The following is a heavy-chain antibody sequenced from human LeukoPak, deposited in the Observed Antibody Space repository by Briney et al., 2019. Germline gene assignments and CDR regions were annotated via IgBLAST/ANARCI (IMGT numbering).Heavy chain of an antibody. CDR1: GGSFSGYY. V-gene: IGHV4-34*01. D-gene: IGHD3-10*01. CDR3: ARAGGYYGSGSYYKPYYYYGMDV. J-gene: IGHJ6*02. Sequence: SETLSLTCAVYGGSFSGYYWSWIRQPPGKGLEWIREINHSGSTNYNPSLKSRVTISVDTSKNQFSLKLSSVTAADTAVYYCARAGGYYGSGSYYKPYYYYGMDVWGQGTTVTVSS. CDR2: INHSGST.